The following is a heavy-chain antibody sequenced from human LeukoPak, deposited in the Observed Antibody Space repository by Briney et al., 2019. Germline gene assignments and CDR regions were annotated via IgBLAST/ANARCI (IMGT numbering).Heavy chain of an antibody. Sequence: PSETLSLTCTVSGGSISSYYWSWIRQPPGKGLEWIGYIYYSGSTNYNPSLKSRVTISVDTSKNQFSLNLGSVTAADTAVYYCARVDTVMATTLGYFDLWGRGTLVTVSS. CDR2: IYYSGST. D-gene: IGHD5-18*01. CDR1: GGSISSYY. CDR3: ARVDTVMATTLGYFDL. V-gene: IGHV4-59*01. J-gene: IGHJ2*01.